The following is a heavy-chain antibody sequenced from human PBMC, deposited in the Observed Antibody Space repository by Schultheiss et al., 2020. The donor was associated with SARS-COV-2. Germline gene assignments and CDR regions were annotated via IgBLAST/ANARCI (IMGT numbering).Heavy chain of an antibody. CDR1: GFTFSSYD. CDR3: ARDKGHDFWSGYYSYYYYGMDV. CDR2: IKQDGSEK. J-gene: IGHJ6*02. D-gene: IGHD3-3*01. V-gene: IGHV3-7*03. Sequence: GGSLRLSFAASGFTFSSYDMHWVRQATGKGLEWVANIKQDGSEKYYVDSVKGRFTISRDNAKNSLYLQMNSLRTEDTALYYCARDKGHDFWSGYYSYYYYGMDVWGQGTTVTVSS.